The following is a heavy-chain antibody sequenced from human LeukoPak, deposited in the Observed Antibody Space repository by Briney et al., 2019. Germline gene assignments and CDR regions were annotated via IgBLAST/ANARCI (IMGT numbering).Heavy chain of an antibody. D-gene: IGHD3-22*01. V-gene: IGHV3-64D*06. Sequence: GGSLRLSCSASGFTFSSYAMHWVRQAPGKGLEYVSAISSNGGSTYYADSVKGRFTISRDNSKNTLYLQMSSLRAEDTAVYYCVKEAGDSGGYSQGYFQHWGQGTLVTVSS. J-gene: IGHJ1*01. CDR2: ISSNGGST. CDR1: GFTFSSYA. CDR3: VKEAGDSGGYSQGYFQH.